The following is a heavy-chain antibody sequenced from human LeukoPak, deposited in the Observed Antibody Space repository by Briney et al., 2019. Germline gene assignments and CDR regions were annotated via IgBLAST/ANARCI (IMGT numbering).Heavy chain of an antibody. CDR1: GGSISSSSYY. Sequence: PSETLSLTCTVSGGSISSSSYYWGWIRQPPGKGLEWIGSIYYSGSTYYNPSLKSRVTISVDTSKNQFSLKLSSVTAADTAVYYCARHFLALPGDYYDSSGAIDYWGQGTLVTVSS. CDR3: ARHFLALPGDYYDSSGAIDY. V-gene: IGHV4-39*01. CDR2: IYYSGST. D-gene: IGHD3-22*01. J-gene: IGHJ4*02.